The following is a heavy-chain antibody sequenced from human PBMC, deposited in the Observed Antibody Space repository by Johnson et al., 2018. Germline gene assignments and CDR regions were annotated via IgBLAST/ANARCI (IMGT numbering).Heavy chain of an antibody. Sequence: QVQLVESGAEVTKPGSTVKVSCKASGGTFTSSAFSWVRQAPGPGLEWVGGIIPIFGTADYAQRFQGRVTITADASPGTAYMERSSLGSEDTGVYYCAREIVDITPKYAFDIWGQGTMVTVSS. CDR3: AREIVDITPKYAFDI. D-gene: IGHD2/OR15-2a*01. V-gene: IGHV1-69*01. CDR1: GGTFTSSA. J-gene: IGHJ3*02. CDR2: IIPIFGTA.